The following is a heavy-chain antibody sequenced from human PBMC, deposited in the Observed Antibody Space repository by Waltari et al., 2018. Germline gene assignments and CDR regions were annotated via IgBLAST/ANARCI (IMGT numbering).Heavy chain of an antibody. CDR2: IKQDGSEK. CDR1: GFTFSSYW. V-gene: IGHV3-7*01. D-gene: IGHD6-19*01. J-gene: IGHJ4*02. CDR3: ARDSLSSGYHVY. Sequence: EVQLVESVGGLVQHGGSLRLSCAASGFTFSSYWISWVRQAPGKGLEWVANIKQDGSEKYYVDSVKGRFTISRDNAKNSLYLQMNSLRAEDTAVYYCARDSLSSGYHVYWGQGTLVTVSS.